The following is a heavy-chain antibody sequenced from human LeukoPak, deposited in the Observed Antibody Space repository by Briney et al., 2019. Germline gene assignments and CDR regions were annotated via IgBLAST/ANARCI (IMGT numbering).Heavy chain of an antibody. Sequence: SETLSLTCTVSGGSISSYYWSWIRPPPGKGLEWIGYIYYSGSTNYNPSLKSRVAISVDTSKNQFSLKLSSVTAADTAVYYCAGRRGYSGYAMYDYWGQGTLVTVSS. V-gene: IGHV4-59*08. CDR2: IYYSGST. J-gene: IGHJ4*02. D-gene: IGHD5-12*01. CDR1: GGSISSYY. CDR3: AGRRGYSGYAMYDY.